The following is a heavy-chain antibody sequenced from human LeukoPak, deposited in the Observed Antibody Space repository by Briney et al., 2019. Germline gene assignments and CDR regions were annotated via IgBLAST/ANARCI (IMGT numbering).Heavy chain of an antibody. Sequence: ASVKVSCKASGYTFTSYDINWVRQATAQGLEGMGWMNPNSGNTGYAQKFQGRVTITSNTSIDTAYMELRSLRYEATDVYSCASAPSVKGYNSGGYYYSYYMDVWGKGTTVTVSS. CDR2: MNPNSGNT. J-gene: IGHJ6*03. V-gene: IGHV1-8*02. CDR1: GYTFTSYD. D-gene: IGHD5-24*01. CDR3: ASAPSVKGYNSGGYYYSYYMDV.